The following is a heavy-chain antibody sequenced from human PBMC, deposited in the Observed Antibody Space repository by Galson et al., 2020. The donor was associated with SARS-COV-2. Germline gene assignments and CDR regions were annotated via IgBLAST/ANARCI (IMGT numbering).Heavy chain of an antibody. CDR1: GASISNYY. CDR3: ARALSHWIDP. CDR2: IYYSGSA. Sequence: SQTLSLTCTVSGASISNYYWSWIRQSPGKGLEWIANIYYSGSANYNPSLKSRVTVSVDTSKNQFSLKLSSVTAAETAVYYCARALSHWIDPWGQGTLVTVSS. V-gene: IGHV4-59*12. J-gene: IGHJ5*02.